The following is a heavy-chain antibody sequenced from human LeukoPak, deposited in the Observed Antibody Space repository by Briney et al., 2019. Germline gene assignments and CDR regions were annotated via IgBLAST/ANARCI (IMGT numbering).Heavy chain of an antibody. J-gene: IGHJ3*02. V-gene: IGHV1-46*01. D-gene: IGHD6-19*01. CDR3: ARASVAGTKAFDI. CDR2: INPSGGST. Sequence: GASVKVSCKASGYTFTSYYVHWVRQAPGQGLEWMGIINPSGGSTSYAQKFQGRVTMTRDMSTSTVYMELSSLRSEDTAVYYCARASVAGTKAFDIWGQGTMVTVSS. CDR1: GYTFTSYY.